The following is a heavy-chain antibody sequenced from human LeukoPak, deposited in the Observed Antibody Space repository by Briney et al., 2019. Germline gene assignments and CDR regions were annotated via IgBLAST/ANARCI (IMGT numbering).Heavy chain of an antibody. Sequence: SETLSLTCTVPGGSISSYYWSWIRQPPGKGLEWIGYIYYSGSTNYNPSLKSRVTISVDTSKNQFSLKLSSVTAADTAVYYCARVRGTTVVTWAFDIWGQGTMVTVSS. CDR1: GGSISSYY. V-gene: IGHV4-59*01. CDR2: IYYSGST. CDR3: ARVRGTTVVTWAFDI. J-gene: IGHJ3*02. D-gene: IGHD4-23*01.